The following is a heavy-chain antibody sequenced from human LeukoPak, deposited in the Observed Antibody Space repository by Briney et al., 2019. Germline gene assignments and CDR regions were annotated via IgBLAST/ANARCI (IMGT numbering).Heavy chain of an antibody. CDR3: AKDFSGYSRLYYYYYMDV. J-gene: IGHJ6*03. CDR1: GFTFSSYG. V-gene: IGHV3-30*02. Sequence: PGGSLRLSCAASGFTFSSYGMHWVRQAPGKGLEWVAFIRYDGSNKYYADSVKGRFTISRDNSKNTLYLQMNSLRAEDTAVYYCAKDFSGYSRLYYYYYMDVWGKGTTITVSS. D-gene: IGHD3-22*01. CDR2: IRYDGSNK.